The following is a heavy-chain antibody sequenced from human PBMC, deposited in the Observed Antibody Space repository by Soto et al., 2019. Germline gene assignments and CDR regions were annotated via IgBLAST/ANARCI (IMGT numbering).Heavy chain of an antibody. CDR3: ARGGNSGYVW. CDR2: INHSGST. D-gene: IGHD5-12*01. V-gene: IGHV4-34*01. CDR1: GGSFSGYY. Sequence: HVQLQQWAAGLLKPSDTLSLTCAVYGGSFSGYYWSWIRQPPGKGLEWIGEINHSGSTNYNPSLKSRVPISVDTSKTRFSLKLSSVTAAATAVYYCARGGNSGYVWWGQGTLVTVSS. J-gene: IGHJ4*02.